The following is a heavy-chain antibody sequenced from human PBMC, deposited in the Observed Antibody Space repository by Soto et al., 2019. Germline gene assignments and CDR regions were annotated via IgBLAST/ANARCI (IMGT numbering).Heavy chain of an antibody. V-gene: IGHV4-59*01. D-gene: IGHD3-9*01. CDR2: IYYSGST. J-gene: IGHJ4*02. Sequence: SETLSLTCTVSGGSISSYYWSWIRQPPGKGLEWIGYIYYSGSTNYNPSLKSRVTISVDTSKNQFSLKLSSVTAADTAVYYCASSILTGYFNTPFDYWGQGTLVTVSS. CDR3: ASSILTGYFNTPFDY. CDR1: GGSISSYY.